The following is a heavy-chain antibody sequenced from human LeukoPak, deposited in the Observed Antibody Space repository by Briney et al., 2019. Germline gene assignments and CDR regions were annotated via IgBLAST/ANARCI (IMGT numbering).Heavy chain of an antibody. D-gene: IGHD5-12*01. Sequence: PSETLSLTCTVSGGSINSGGHYWSWIRQYPGKGLEWIGYIYYSGHTYYNPSLRSRIIMSVDTSRNQFSLRVNPVTAADTAMYYCARDVSGYGHFDYWGQGTLVTASS. CDR2: IYYSGHT. J-gene: IGHJ4*02. V-gene: IGHV4-31*03. CDR1: GGSINSGGHY. CDR3: ARDVSGYGHFDY.